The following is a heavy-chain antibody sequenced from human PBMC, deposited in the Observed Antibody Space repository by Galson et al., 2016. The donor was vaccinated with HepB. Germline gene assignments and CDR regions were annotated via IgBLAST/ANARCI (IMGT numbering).Heavy chain of an antibody. Sequence: SVKVSCKASGFTFSSSTVQWVRQARGQRLEWIGWIGVGSGDTSYAQKFQERVTITSDTSTSTAYMELSSLRSEDTAVYYCAADYHDTYFDPWGQGTLVTVSS. CDR2: IGVGSGDT. V-gene: IGHV1-58*01. CDR3: AADYHDTYFDP. D-gene: IGHD3-16*02. CDR1: GFTFSSST. J-gene: IGHJ5*02.